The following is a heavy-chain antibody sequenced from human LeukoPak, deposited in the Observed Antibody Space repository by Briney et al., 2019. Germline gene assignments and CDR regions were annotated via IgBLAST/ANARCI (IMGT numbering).Heavy chain of an antibody. D-gene: IGHD6-6*01. CDR1: GGTFSSYA. V-gene: IGHV1-69*15. J-gene: IGHJ6*03. Sequence: SVKVSCKASGGTFSSYAISWVRQAPGQGLEWMGRIIPIFGTANYAQKFQGRVTITADESTSTAYMELSSLRSEDTAVYYCAGGSSIPRYYYYMDVWGKGTTVTVSS. CDR3: AGGSSIPRYYYYMDV. CDR2: IIPIFGTA.